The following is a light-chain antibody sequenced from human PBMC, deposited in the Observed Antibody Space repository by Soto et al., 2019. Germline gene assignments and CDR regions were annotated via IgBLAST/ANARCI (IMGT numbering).Light chain of an antibody. V-gene: IGKV3-20*01. CDR3: QQYGYSFWT. Sequence: ELVLTQSPCTLSLSPGERATLSCRVGHAVSSSYLAWYQQKPGQAHRLLIYSASSRTTGVPPRFSGSGSGADYTLTISRLEPEDSAVYYCQQYGYSFWTFGQGTKVEIK. CDR2: SAS. J-gene: IGKJ1*01. CDR1: HAVSSSY.